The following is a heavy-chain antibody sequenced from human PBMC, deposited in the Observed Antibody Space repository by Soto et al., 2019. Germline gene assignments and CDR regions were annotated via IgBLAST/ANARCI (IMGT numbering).Heavy chain of an antibody. CDR1: GFTFSSYA. V-gene: IGHV3-23*01. J-gene: IGHJ4*02. CDR3: AKDHYYYDSSGYYLYFDY. Sequence: EVQLLESGGGLVQPGGSLRLSCAASGFTFSSYAMSWVRQAPGKGLEWVSAISGGGAGIYYADSVRGRFTISRDNSKNTLYLQMNSLRAEDTAVYYCAKDHYYYDSSGYYLYFDYWGQGTLVTVSS. D-gene: IGHD3-22*01. CDR2: ISGGGAGI.